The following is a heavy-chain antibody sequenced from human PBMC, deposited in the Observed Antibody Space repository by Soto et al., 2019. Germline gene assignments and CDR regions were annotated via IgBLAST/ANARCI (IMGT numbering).Heavy chain of an antibody. CDR2: IYWDDDK. V-gene: IGHV2-5*02. J-gene: IGHJ4*02. Sequence: QITLKESGPTLVRPPQTLTLTCTFSGFSLTSGVGVGWIRQPLGKALEWLALIYWDDDKRYSPSLKNRLTITKXTXXXQXXLTMTNVGPVDTATYFCAHIDPEIVTVGGHGGFDYWGQGTLVTVSS. CDR3: AHIDPEIVTVGGHGGFDY. CDR1: GFSLTSGVG. D-gene: IGHD5-12*01.